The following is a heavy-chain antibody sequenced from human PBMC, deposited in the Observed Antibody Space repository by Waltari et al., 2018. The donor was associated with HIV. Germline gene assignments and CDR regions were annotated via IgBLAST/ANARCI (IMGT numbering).Heavy chain of an antibody. Sequence: QVQLQQWGAGLLKPSETLSLTCAVYGGSLRGYSGSWIRQPPGKGLEWIGEINHSGSTNYNPSLKSRVTISVDTSKNQFSLKLSSVTAADTAVYYCAREGGTGFGELFNYWGQGTLVTVSS. V-gene: IGHV4-34*01. CDR3: AREGGTGFGELFNY. CDR1: GGSLRGYS. D-gene: IGHD3-10*01. CDR2: INHSGST. J-gene: IGHJ4*02.